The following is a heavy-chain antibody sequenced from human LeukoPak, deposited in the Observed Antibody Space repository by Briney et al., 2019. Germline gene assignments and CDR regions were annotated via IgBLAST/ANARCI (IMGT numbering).Heavy chain of an antibody. V-gene: IGHV3-11*04. Sequence: GGSLRLSCAASGFTFSDYYMSWIRQAPAKGLEWVSYISSSGSTIYYADSVKGRFTISRDNAKNSLYLQMNSLRAEDTAVYYCARRGRYCSSTSCYKDYYYYYMDVWGKGATVTVSS. CDR1: GFTFSDYY. CDR2: ISSSGSTI. D-gene: IGHD2-2*02. J-gene: IGHJ6*03. CDR3: ARRGRYCSSTSCYKDYYYYYMDV.